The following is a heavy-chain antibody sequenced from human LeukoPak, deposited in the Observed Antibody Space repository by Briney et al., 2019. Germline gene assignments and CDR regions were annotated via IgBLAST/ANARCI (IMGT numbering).Heavy chain of an antibody. Sequence: GASVKVSCKASGYTFTGYYMHWVRQAPGQGPEWMGVISPSGGSTIYAQKFKGRVTLTRDMSTSTDYLELSSLRSEDTAVYYCARDNSVRDEAWWFNPWDQGTLVTVSS. D-gene: IGHD5-24*01. CDR1: GYTFTGYY. CDR3: ARDNSVRDEAWWFNP. CDR2: ISPSGGST. V-gene: IGHV1-46*01. J-gene: IGHJ5*02.